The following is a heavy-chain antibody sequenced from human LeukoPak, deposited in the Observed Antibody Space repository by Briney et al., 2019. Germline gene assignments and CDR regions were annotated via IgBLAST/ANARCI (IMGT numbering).Heavy chain of an antibody. CDR2: VGTAGDT. D-gene: IGHD1-26*01. Sequence: GGSLRLPCAASGFTLSSYAMHWVRQPAGKGLEWVSAVGTAGDTFYPGSVKGRFTISRENAKKSLFLQMNSLRAEDTAVYYCARQNTPHGNFDYWGLGTLVTVSS. CDR3: ARQNTPHGNFDY. V-gene: IGHV3-13*01. J-gene: IGHJ4*02. CDR1: GFTLSSYA.